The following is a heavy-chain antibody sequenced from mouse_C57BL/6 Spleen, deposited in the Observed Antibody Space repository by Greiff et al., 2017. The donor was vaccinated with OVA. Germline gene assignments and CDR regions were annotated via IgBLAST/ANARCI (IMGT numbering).Heavy chain of an antibody. J-gene: IGHJ2*01. CDR2: IDPSDSYT. CDR3: ARGEVITTVVADYFDY. Sequence: QVQLQQPGAELVMPGASVKLSCKASGYTFTSYWMHWVKQRPGQGLEWIGEIDPSDSYTNYNQKFKGKSTLTVDKSSSTAYMQLSSLTSEDSAVYYCARGEVITTVVADYFDYWGQGTTLTVSS. D-gene: IGHD1-1*01. CDR1: GYTFTSYW. V-gene: IGHV1-69*01.